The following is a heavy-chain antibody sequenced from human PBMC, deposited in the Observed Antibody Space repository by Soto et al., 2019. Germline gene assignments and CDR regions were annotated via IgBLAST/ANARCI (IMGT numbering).Heavy chain of an antibody. CDR3: ARFAYDILTGYKSPFDY. D-gene: IGHD3-9*01. Sequence: PGESLKISCKGSGYSFTSYWIGWVRQMPGKGLEWMGIIYPGDSDTRYSPSFQGQVTISADKSISTAYLQWSSLKASDTAMYYCARFAYDILTGYKSPFDYWGQGTLVTVSS. V-gene: IGHV5-51*01. CDR1: GYSFTSYW. CDR2: IYPGDSDT. J-gene: IGHJ4*02.